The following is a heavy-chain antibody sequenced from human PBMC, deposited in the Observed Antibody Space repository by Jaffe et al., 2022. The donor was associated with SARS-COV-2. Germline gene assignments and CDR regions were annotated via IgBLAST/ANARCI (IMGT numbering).Heavy chain of an antibody. Sequence: QVQLVQSGADVKKPGASVKVSCKASGYTFNRYHIHWVRQAPGQGLEWMGIINPSDGRTNYAQKFQGRVTLTRDTSTTTVYMELRSLRSDDTAVYYCARELFASTLPINWFAPWGQGTLVTVSS. J-gene: IGHJ5*02. CDR2: INPSDGRT. V-gene: IGHV1-46*02. D-gene: IGHD3-10*02. CDR3: ARELFASTLPINWFAP. CDR1: GYTFNRYH.